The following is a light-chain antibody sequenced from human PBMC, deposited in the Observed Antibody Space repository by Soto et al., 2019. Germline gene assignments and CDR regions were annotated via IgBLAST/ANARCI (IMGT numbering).Light chain of an antibody. CDR2: DAS. CDR3: QQRSNWPGT. Sequence: EIVWTQSPATLSLSPGERATLSCRASQSVSSYLAWYQQKPGQAPRLLIYDASARATGIPARFSGSGSGTDFTLTISSLEPEDFAVYYCQQRSNWPGTFGQGTKLEIK. J-gene: IGKJ2*01. CDR1: QSVSSY. V-gene: IGKV3-11*01.